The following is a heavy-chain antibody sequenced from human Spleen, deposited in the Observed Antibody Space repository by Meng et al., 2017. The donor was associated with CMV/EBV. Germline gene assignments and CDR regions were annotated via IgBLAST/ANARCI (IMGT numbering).Heavy chain of an antibody. CDR3: ARREYYYGMDV. CDR1: GGSFSGFY. V-gene: IGHV4-34*01. CDR2: INHSGIT. Sequence: SETLSLTCAVYGGSFSGFYWSWIRQPPGKGLEWIGEINHSGITNYNPSLKSRVTISVDTSKNQFSLKLSSVTAADTAVYYCARREYYYGMDVWGQGTTVTVSS. J-gene: IGHJ6*02.